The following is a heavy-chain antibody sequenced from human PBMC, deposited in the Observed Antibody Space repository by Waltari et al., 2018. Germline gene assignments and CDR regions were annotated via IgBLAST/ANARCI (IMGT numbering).Heavy chain of an antibody. CDR1: GFPFNHYA. CDR2: IYSGGGA. Sequence: EVQLLESGGGLIPPGGSLTVSCAASGFPFNHYAMNWIRQAQGKGLEWVSVIYSGGGAYYADSVKGRFTISRDNSKNTLYLQMSSLRLEDTAVYYCVKETAYGYYFDNWGQGTLVSVSS. D-gene: IGHD3-10*01. J-gene: IGHJ4*02. V-gene: IGHV3-23*03. CDR3: VKETAYGYYFDN.